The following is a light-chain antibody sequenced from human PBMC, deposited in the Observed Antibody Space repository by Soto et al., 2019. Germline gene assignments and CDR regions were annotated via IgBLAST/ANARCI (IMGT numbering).Light chain of an antibody. J-gene: IGKJ5*01. CDR3: QQGDSFPIT. CDR2: AAS. CDR1: QSISSW. V-gene: IGKV1-12*01. Sequence: DLQMTQSPSSVSASVGDRVTITCRASQSISSWLAWYQQKPGTVPKLLIYAASSLQSGVPSRFSGSGAGKEFTLTITSLQPEDFGTYYCQQGDSFPITFGQGTRLEVK.